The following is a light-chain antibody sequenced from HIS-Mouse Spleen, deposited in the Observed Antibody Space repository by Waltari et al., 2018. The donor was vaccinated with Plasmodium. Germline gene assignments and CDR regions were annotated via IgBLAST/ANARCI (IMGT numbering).Light chain of an antibody. CDR2: KDS. Sequence: SYELTQPSSVSVSPGQTARITCSGDVLAKKYARWFQQKPGQAPGLVISKDSERPPGIPGRFSGSSSGTTVTLTISGAQVEDEADYYCQAWDSSTVVFGGGTKLTVL. CDR1: VLAKKY. V-gene: IGLV3-27*01. CDR3: QAWDSSTVV. J-gene: IGLJ2*01.